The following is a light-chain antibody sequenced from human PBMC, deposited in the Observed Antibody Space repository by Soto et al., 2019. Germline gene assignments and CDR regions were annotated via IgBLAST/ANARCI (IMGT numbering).Light chain of an antibody. CDR1: SSDVGGYNF. Sequence: QSALTQPASVSGSPGQSITISCTGTSSDVGGYNFVSWYQRHPGKAPNLMSHEVSNRPSGVSNRFSASKSGNTASLTISGLQAEDEADYYCSSFTSNSTLVFGTGTKVTVL. CDR2: EVS. J-gene: IGLJ1*01. V-gene: IGLV2-14*01. CDR3: SSFTSNSTLV.